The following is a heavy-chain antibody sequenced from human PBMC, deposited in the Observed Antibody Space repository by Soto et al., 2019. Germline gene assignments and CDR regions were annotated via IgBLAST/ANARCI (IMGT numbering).Heavy chain of an antibody. V-gene: IGHV1-69*08. J-gene: IGHJ6*02. D-gene: IGHD6-19*01. CDR2: IIPILGIA. CDR3: ARDIAVAGMYYYGMDV. CDR1: GGTFSSYT. Sequence: QVQLVQSGAEVKKPGSSVKVSCKASGGTFSSYTISWVRQAPGQGLEWMGRIIPILGIANYAQKFQGRVTITADKSTSTAYMELSSLRSEDTAVYYCARDIAVAGMYYYGMDVWGQGTTVTVSS.